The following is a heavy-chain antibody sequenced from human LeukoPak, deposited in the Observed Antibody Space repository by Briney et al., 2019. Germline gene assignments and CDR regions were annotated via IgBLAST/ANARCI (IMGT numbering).Heavy chain of an antibody. CDR3: AKDAPSGNYDFWSGYFPFDY. Sequence: PGGSLRLSCAASGFTFSSYGMHWVRQAPGKGLEWVAFIRYDGSNKYYADSVKGRFTISRDNSKNTLYLQMNSLRAEDTAVYYCAKDAPSGNYDFWSGYFPFDYWGQGTLVTVSS. CDR1: GFTFSSYG. D-gene: IGHD3-3*01. CDR2: IRYDGSNK. V-gene: IGHV3-30*02. J-gene: IGHJ4*02.